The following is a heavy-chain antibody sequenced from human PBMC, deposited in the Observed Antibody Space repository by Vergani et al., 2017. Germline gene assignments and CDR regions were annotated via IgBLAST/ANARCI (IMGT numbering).Heavy chain of an antibody. V-gene: IGHV1-69*12. J-gene: IGHJ5*02. Sequence: QVQLLQSGAEVKKPGSSVKVSCKASVGTFSSYAISWVRQAPGQGLEWMGGIILIFGTANYAQKFQGRVTITADESTSTAYMELSSLRSEDTAVYYCASGGMTTVTERPKNWFDPWGQGTLVTVSS. D-gene: IGHD4-17*01. CDR3: ASGGMTTVTERPKNWFDP. CDR1: VGTFSSYA. CDR2: IILIFGTA.